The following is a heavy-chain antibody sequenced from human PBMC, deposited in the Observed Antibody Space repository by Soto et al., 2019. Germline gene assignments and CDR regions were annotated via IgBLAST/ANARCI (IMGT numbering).Heavy chain of an antibody. J-gene: IGHJ4*02. D-gene: IGHD2-2*01. CDR3: AIGYCSTTTCYHGIYSNPFDY. Sequence: PGGSLRLSCAASGFTFSSYAMSWVRQAPGKGLEWVSAISGSGGSTYYADSVKGRFTISRDNSKNTLYLQMNSLRADDTAVYYCAIGYCSTTTCYHGIYSNPFDYWGQGFLVTVSS. CDR1: GFTFSSYA. V-gene: IGHV3-23*01. CDR2: ISGSGGST.